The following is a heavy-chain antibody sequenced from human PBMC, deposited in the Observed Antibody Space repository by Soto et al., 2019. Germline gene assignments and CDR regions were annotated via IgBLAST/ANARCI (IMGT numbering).Heavy chain of an antibody. V-gene: IGHV4-59*01. CDR3: AKDYHSTGWDAALDY. CDR2: VYYTGST. CDR1: GDSLSDSF. D-gene: IGHD6-19*01. Sequence: SETLSLTCTVSGDSLSDSFWSWIRQSPVRCLEWIGYVYYTGSTNYNPSLKTRLSMSVDTSRNQFFLHLYSVTAADTAVYYCAKDYHSTGWDAALDYWGQGXPVTVYS. J-gene: IGHJ4*02.